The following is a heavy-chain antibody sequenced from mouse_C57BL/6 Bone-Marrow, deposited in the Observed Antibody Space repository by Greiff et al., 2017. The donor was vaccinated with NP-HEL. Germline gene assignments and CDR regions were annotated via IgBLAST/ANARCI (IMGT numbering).Heavy chain of an antibody. D-gene: IGHD1-1*01. CDR2: IYPRDGST. J-gene: IGHJ1*03. CDR1: GYTFTSYD. Sequence: QVQLQQSGPELVKPGASVKLSCKASGYTFTSYDINWVKQRPGQGLEWIGWIYPRDGSTKYNEKFKGKATLTVDTASSTAYMELHSLTSEDSAVYFCARRPYYYGSSYVWYFDVWGTGTTVTVSS. V-gene: IGHV1-85*01. CDR3: ARRPYYYGSSYVWYFDV.